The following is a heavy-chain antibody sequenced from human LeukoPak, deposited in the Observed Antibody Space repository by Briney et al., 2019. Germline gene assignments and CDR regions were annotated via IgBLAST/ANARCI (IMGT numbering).Heavy chain of an antibody. CDR3: ARGHFLPTVTTLGIWFDP. CDR1: GFTFSDYA. J-gene: IGHJ5*02. V-gene: IGHV3-30*04. CDR2: ISYDGSNQ. Sequence: GGSLRLSCAASGFTFSDYAMHWVRQAPGKGLEWVAIISYDGSNQYYADSVRGRFTFSRDKSKNTLYLQMNSLRAEDTAVYYCARGHFLPTVTTLGIWFDPWGQGTLVTVSS. D-gene: IGHD4-17*01.